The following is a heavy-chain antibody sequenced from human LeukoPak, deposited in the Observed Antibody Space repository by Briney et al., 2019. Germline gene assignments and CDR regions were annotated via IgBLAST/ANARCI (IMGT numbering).Heavy chain of an antibody. Sequence: SGGSLRLSCAASGFTFSSYDMHWVRRATGKGLEWVSAIGTAGDTYYPGSVKGRFTISRENAKNSLYLQMNSLRAGDTAVYYCARAYCSGGSCYSGLDYWGQGTLVTVSS. CDR2: IGTAGDT. CDR1: GFTFSSYD. J-gene: IGHJ4*02. CDR3: ARAYCSGGSCYSGLDY. V-gene: IGHV3-13*01. D-gene: IGHD2-15*01.